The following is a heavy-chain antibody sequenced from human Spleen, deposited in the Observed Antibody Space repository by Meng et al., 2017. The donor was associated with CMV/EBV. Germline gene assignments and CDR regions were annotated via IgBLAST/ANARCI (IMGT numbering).Heavy chain of an antibody. V-gene: IGHV3-30*04. CDR3: ARDRRRGGGATSLSN. D-gene: IGHD3-16*01. Sequence: GESLKISCAASGFSFRSYEMTWVRQAPGKGLEWVAVISYDGSNKYYADSVKGRFTVSRDNYKNTLYLQMNGLRAEDTAVYFCARDRRRGGGATSLSNWGPGTLVTVSS. CDR2: ISYDGSNK. J-gene: IGHJ1*01. CDR1: GFSFRSYE.